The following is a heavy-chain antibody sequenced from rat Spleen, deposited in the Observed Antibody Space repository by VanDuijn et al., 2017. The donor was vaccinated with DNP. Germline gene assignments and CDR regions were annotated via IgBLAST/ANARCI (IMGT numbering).Heavy chain of an antibody. CDR1: GFTFSDYN. D-gene: IGHD4-3*01. J-gene: IGHJ3*01. CDR2: ILYDGTRS. Sequence: EVQLVESGGGLVQPGRSLKLSCAASGFTFSDYNMAWVRQAPKKGLEWVATILYDGTRSFFRDSVKGRFTFSRNNARNTLYLQMDSLGSEDTATYYCATLTSGNWFAYWGQGTLVTVSS. V-gene: IGHV5S10*01. CDR3: ATLTSGNWFAY.